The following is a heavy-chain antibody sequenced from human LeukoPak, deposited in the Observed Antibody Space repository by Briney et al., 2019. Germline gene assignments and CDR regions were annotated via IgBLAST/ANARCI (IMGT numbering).Heavy chain of an antibody. V-gene: IGHV3-21*01. CDR3: ARDRSPTYYHDSSGQPLY. CDR1: GFTFSSYS. D-gene: IGHD3-22*01. Sequence: GGSLRLSCAASGFTFSSYSMNWVRQAPGKGLEWVSSISSSSSYIYYADSVKGRFTISRDNAKNSLYLQMNSLRAEDTAVYYCARDRSPTYYHDSSGQPLYWGQGTLVTVSS. CDR2: ISSSSSYI. J-gene: IGHJ4*02.